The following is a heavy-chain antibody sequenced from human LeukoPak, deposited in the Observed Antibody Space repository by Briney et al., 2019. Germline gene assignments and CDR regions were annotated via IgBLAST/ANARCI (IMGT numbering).Heavy chain of an antibody. CDR2: IIPIVGIA. J-gene: IGHJ6*02. CDR3: ARGSMGDSTGSYYYGMDV. Sequence: SVRVSCKASGGTFSSYVISWVRQAPGQGLQWMGRIIPIVGIANYAQKFQGRVTITADKSTSTAYMELSSLTSEDTAVYYCARGSMGDSTGSYYYGMDVWGQGTTVTVSS. D-gene: IGHD3-22*01. CDR1: GGTFSSYV. V-gene: IGHV1-69*04.